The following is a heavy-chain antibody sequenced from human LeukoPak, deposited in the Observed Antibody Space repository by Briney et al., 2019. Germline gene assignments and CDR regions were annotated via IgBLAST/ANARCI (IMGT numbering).Heavy chain of an antibody. V-gene: IGHV3-9*01. J-gene: IGHJ2*01. CDR1: GFTFDDYA. D-gene: IGHD5-12*01. Sequence: PGGSLRLSCAASGFTFDDYAMHWVRQAPGKGLEWVSGISWNSGSIGYADSVKGRFTISRDNAKNSLYLQMNSLRAEDTALYYCAKDMRRGSNRNWYFDLWGRGTLVTVSS. CDR3: AKDMRRGSNRNWYFDL. CDR2: ISWNSGSI.